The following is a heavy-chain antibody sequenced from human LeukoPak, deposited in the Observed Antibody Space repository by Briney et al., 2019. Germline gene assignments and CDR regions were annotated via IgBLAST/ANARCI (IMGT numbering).Heavy chain of an antibody. CDR1: GGTFSSYA. CDR2: IIPIFGTA. Sequence: ASVKVSCKASGGTFSSYAISWVRQAPGQGLEWMGGIIPIFGTANYAQKFQGRVTITADESTSTAYMELSSLRSEDTAVYYCARDLRDGYTRNYYNYYGMDVWGQGTTVTVSS. D-gene: IGHD5-24*01. V-gene: IGHV1-69*01. J-gene: IGHJ6*02. CDR3: ARDLRDGYTRNYYNYYGMDV.